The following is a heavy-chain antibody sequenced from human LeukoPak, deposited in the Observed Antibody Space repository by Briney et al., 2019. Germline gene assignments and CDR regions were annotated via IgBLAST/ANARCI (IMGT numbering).Heavy chain of an antibody. CDR3: ARGGEAKWELLYQDY. CDR2: INPNSGGT. D-gene: IGHD1-26*01. J-gene: IGHJ4*02. CDR1: GYTFVGHY. Sequence: ASVKVSCKASGYTFVGHYMYWVRQAPGQGLEWMGWINPNSGGTNYAQRFQGRATMTRDTSISTAYMELSRLTSDDTAVYYCARGGEAKWELLYQDYWGQGTLVTVSS. V-gene: IGHV1-2*02.